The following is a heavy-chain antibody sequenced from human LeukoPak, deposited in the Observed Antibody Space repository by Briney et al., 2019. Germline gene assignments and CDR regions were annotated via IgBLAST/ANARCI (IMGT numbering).Heavy chain of an antibody. J-gene: IGHJ4*02. CDR2: IYYNGGT. D-gene: IGHD6-13*01. V-gene: IGHV4-39*01. CDR1: GGSIISSSHY. Sequence: PSETLSLTCTVSGGSIISSSHYWAWIRQPPGKGLEWIGSIYYNGGTFYSPSLKSRASISVDTSKNQFSPKLSSVTAADTSVYFCAREEASAADYWGQGTLVTVSS. CDR3: AREEASAADY.